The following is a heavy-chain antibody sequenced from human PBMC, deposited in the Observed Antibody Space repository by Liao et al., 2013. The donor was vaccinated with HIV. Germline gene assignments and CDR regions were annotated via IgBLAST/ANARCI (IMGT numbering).Heavy chain of an antibody. J-gene: IGHJ4*02. V-gene: IGHV4-34*01. CDR1: GGSFNGYY. CDR2: INHSGFT. D-gene: IGHD1-1*01. CDR3: AGRATYSFDY. Sequence: QVQLQQWGAGLLKPSETLSLTCAVYGGSFNGYYWSWIRQPPREGGVEWIGQINHSGFTNYNPSIKSRVTISVDTSKNQFSLKLRSVTAADTAVYYCAGRATYSFDYWGQGTLVTVSS.